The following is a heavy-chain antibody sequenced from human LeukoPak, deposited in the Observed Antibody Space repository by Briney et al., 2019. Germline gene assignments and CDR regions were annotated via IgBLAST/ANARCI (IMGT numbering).Heavy chain of an antibody. Sequence: GRSLRLSCAASGFTFSNYGMHWVRQAPGKGLEWVAVIWFDGNNKYYVDSVKGRFTISRDNSKNTLYLQMNSLRAEDTAVYFCARDSIVEVYYYGMDVWGQGTTVTVSS. J-gene: IGHJ6*02. CDR1: GFTFSNYG. CDR3: ARDSIVEVYYYGMDV. V-gene: IGHV3-33*01. D-gene: IGHD2/OR15-2a*01. CDR2: IWFDGNNK.